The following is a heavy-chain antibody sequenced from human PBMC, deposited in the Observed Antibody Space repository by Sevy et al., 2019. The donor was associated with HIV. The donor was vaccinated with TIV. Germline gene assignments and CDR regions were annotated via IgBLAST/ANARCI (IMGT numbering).Heavy chain of an antibody. CDR2: INSDGSST. J-gene: IGHJ3*02. V-gene: IGHV3-74*01. D-gene: IGHD5-12*01. CDR3: VSSDGYDAFDI. CDR1: GFTFSSYW. Sequence: GGSLRLSCAASGFTFSSYWMHWVRQAPGKGLVWVSRINSDGSSTSYADSVKGRFTISRDNAKNTLYLQMNSLRAEDTAVYYCVSSDGYDAFDIWGQGTMVTVSS.